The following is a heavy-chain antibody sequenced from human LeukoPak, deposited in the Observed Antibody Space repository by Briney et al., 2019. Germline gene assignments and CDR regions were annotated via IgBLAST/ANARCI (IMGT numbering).Heavy chain of an antibody. CDR3: ARPTIAAAADY. CDR2: IKHDGTEN. V-gene: IGHV3-7*05. Sequence: PGGSLRLSCAASGFTFSNYWMSWVRQAPGKGLEWVANIKHDGTENYYVDPVKGRFTISRDNAKNSLYLQMNSLRAEDTAVYYCARPTIAAAADYWGQGTLVTVSS. J-gene: IGHJ4*02. D-gene: IGHD6-13*01. CDR1: GFTFSNYW.